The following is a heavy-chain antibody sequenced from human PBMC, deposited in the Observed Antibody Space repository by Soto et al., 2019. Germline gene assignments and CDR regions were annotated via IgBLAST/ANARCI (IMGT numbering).Heavy chain of an antibody. V-gene: IGHV3-33*01. D-gene: IGHD1-26*01. Sequence: QVQLVESGGGVVQPGRSLRLSCAASGFTFSSYGMHWVRQAPGKGLEWVAVIWYDESNKYYADSVKGRFTISRDNSKNTLYLQMNSLRAEDTAVYYCARELGLGARSPHAFDIWGQGTMVTVSS. CDR3: ARELGLGARSPHAFDI. CDR1: GFTFSSYG. J-gene: IGHJ3*02. CDR2: IWYDESNK.